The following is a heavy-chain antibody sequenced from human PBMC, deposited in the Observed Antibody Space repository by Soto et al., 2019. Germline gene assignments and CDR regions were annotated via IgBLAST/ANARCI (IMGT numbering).Heavy chain of an antibody. CDR1: GFTFSSYA. D-gene: IGHD6-13*01. Sequence: GGSLRLSCAASGFTFSSYAMSWVRQAPGKGLEWVSAISGSGGSTYYADSVKGRFTISRDNSKNTLYLQMNSLRAEDTAVYYCAKDLISYSSSWTDAFDIWGQGTMVTVSS. CDR3: AKDLISYSSSWTDAFDI. V-gene: IGHV3-23*01. CDR2: ISGSGGST. J-gene: IGHJ3*02.